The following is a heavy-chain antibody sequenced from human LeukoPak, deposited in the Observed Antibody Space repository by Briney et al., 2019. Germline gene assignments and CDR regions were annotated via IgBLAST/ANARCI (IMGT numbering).Heavy chain of an antibody. J-gene: IGHJ5*02. CDR3: ARGGGYGYYTPQKWFDP. Sequence: GGSLRLSWSASGLTFSSIPMDWVRQAPGKGLEWVSGITSRGDYIYYVDSVKGRFTISRDNAKNSLYLQMNSLRAEDTAVYYCARGGGYGYYTPQKWFDPWGQGTLVTVSS. V-gene: IGHV3-21*01. CDR1: GLTFSSIP. D-gene: IGHD3-22*01. CDR2: ITSRGDYI.